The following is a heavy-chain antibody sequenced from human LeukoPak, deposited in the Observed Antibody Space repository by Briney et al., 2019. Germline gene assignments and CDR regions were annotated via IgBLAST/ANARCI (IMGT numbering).Heavy chain of an antibody. CDR3: ARDFYYYDSSGPGY. CDR1: GFTFSDYY. CDR2: VSSSGSTI. V-gene: IGHV3-11*01. Sequence: GGSLRLSCAASGFTFSDYYMSWIRQAPGKGLEWVSYVSSSGSTIYYADSVKGRFTISRDNAKNSLYLQMNSLRAEDTAVYYCARDFYYYDSSGPGYWGQGTLVTVSS. J-gene: IGHJ4*02. D-gene: IGHD3-22*01.